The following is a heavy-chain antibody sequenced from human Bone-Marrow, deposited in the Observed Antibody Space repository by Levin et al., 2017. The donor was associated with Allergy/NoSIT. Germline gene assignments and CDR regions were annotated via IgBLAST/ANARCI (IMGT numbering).Heavy chain of an antibody. V-gene: IGHV5-51*01. J-gene: IGHJ4*02. CDR2: IYFYDSDT. CDR3: ARSAWGDYSASTGFYVFDF. CDR1: GYISADYW. D-gene: IGHD3-22*01. Sequence: NRGESLKISCKASGYISADYWIGWVRQMPGKGLEWMGIIYFYDSDTRYSPSFRGQVTLSVDKSVSTAYLQWNSLKASDTAMYYCARSAWGDYSASTGFYVFDFWGQGTLVTVSS.